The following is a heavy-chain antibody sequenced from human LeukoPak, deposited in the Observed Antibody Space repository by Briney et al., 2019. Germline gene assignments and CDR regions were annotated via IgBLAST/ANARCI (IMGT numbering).Heavy chain of an antibody. CDR3: AKDRRDFVVVTAHDY. CDR2: ISGSGGST. D-gene: IGHD2-21*02. J-gene: IGHJ4*02. V-gene: IGHV3-23*01. CDR1: GFTFSSYA. Sequence: GGSLRLSCAASGFTFSSYAMSWVRQAPGKGLEWVSAISGSGGSTYYADSVKGRFTISRDNSKNTLYLQMNSLRAEDTAVYYCAKDRRDFVVVTAHDYWGQGTLVTVPS.